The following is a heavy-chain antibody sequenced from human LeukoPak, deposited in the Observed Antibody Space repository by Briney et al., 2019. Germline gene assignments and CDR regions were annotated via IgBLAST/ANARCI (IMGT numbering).Heavy chain of an antibody. J-gene: IGHJ6*02. Sequence: SQTLSLTCAISGDSVSSNRAAWNWIRQSPSRGLEWLGRTYYRSKWYNDYAVSVKSRITINPDTSKNQFSLQLNSVTPEDTAVYYCARALSLTYYYDSSGYYYGMDVWGQGTTVTVSS. CDR3: ARALSLTYYYDSSGYYYGMDV. D-gene: IGHD3-22*01. CDR1: GDSVSSNRAA. V-gene: IGHV6-1*01. CDR2: TYYRSKWYN.